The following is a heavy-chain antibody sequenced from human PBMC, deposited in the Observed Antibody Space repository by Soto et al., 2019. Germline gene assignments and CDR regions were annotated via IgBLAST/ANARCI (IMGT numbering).Heavy chain of an antibody. Sequence: SGPTLVNPTQTLTLTCTFSGFSLSTSGMCVSWIRQPPGKALEWLALIDWDDDKYYSTSLKTRLTISKDTSKNQVVLTMTNMDPVDTATYYCARMGRDSSGYYRGASYYYYGMDVGGQGTTVIVSS. V-gene: IGHV2-70*01. CDR3: ARMGRDSSGYYRGASYYYYGMDV. J-gene: IGHJ6*02. CDR2: IDWDDDK. CDR1: GFSLSTSGMC. D-gene: IGHD3-22*01.